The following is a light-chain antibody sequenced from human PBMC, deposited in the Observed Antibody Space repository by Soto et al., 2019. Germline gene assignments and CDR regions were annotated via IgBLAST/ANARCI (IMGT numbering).Light chain of an antibody. CDR3: HQYNSYWT. V-gene: IGKV1-5*03. Sequence: DTQMTQSPATLVASVGDRVSITCRASQSIGSWLAWYQQKPGNAPKLRIYKTSILENGVPSRLSGSGSGTEFTLSISSMQPDDFATYYCHQYNSYWTFGQGTKVDIK. CDR1: QSIGSW. J-gene: IGKJ1*01. CDR2: KTS.